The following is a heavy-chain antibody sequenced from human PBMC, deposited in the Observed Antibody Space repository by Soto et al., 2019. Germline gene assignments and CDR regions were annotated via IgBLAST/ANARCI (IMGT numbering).Heavy chain of an antibody. D-gene: IGHD6-6*01. CDR1: GFTFSSYG. J-gene: IGHJ5*02. Sequence: QVQLVESGGGVVQPGRSLRLSCAASGFTFSSYGMHWVRQAPGKGLEWVAVISYDGSNKYYADSVKGRFTISRDNSKNTLYLQMNSLRAEDTAVYYCAKNTPDSSSRGWFDPWGQGTLVTVSS. CDR3: AKNTPDSSSRGWFDP. V-gene: IGHV3-30*18. CDR2: ISYDGSNK.